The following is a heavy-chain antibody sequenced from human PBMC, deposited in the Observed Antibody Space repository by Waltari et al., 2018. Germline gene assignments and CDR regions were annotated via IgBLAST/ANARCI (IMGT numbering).Heavy chain of an antibody. CDR1: GFTLTNAW. CDR2: IRSKADGGTI. Sequence: EVQLVESGGGLVKPGGCLRLSCAASGFTLTNAWMVWVRQAPGKGLEWVGRIRSKADGGTIDYAAPVKGRFTISRDDSTKTMYLQMNSLKTEDTAVYYCNTGGWYDPWGQGTLVTVSS. CDR3: NTGGWYDP. J-gene: IGHJ5*02. V-gene: IGHV3-15*01.